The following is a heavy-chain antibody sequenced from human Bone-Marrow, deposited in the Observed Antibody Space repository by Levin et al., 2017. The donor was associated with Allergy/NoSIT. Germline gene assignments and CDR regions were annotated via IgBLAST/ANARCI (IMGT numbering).Heavy chain of an antibody. Sequence: GESLKISCAASGFIFSDHYMDWVRQAPGKGLEWVGRTRNKAGSYSTEYAASVRGRFTISRDDSKSLLSLQMNGLKPEDTAVYYCGVYYGSGRGYWGQGTLVTVSS. J-gene: IGHJ4*02. CDR2: TRNKAGSYST. CDR1: GFIFSDHY. D-gene: IGHD3-10*01. CDR3: GVYYGSGRGY. V-gene: IGHV3-72*01.